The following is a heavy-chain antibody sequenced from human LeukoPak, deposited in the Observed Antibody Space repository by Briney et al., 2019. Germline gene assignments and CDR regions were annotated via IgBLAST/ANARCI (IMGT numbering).Heavy chain of an antibody. V-gene: IGHV1-69*04. CDR1: GGTFSSYA. CDR3: ASGSYLWGGMDV. D-gene: IGHD1-26*01. J-gene: IGHJ6*02. CDR2: IIPILGIA. Sequence: ASVKVSCKASGGTFSSYAISWVRQAPGQGLEWMGRIIPILGIANYAQKFQGRVTITADKSTSTAYMELSSLRSDDTAVYYCASGSYLWGGMDVWGQGTTVTVSS.